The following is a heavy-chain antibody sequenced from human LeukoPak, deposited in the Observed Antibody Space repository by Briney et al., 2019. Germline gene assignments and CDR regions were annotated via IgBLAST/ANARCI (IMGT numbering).Heavy chain of an antibody. D-gene: IGHD6-19*01. CDR1: GGSISSSSYY. J-gene: IGHJ4*02. V-gene: IGHV4-39*01. CDR2: IYYSGST. CDR3: ARHVEIAVAGPIDY. Sequence: PSETLSLTCTVSGGSISSSSYYWGWIRQPPGKGLEWIGGIYYSGSTYYNPSLKSRVTISVDTSKNQFSLKLSSVTAADTAVYYCARHVEIAVAGPIDYWGQGTLVTVSS.